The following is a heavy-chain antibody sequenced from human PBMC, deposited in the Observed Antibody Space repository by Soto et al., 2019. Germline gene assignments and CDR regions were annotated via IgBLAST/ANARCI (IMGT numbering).Heavy chain of an antibody. CDR2: INPSGGST. D-gene: IGHD1-1*01. CDR1: GYTFTSYY. J-gene: IGHJ3*01. V-gene: IGHV1-46*01. CDR3: ARPRARNRVAFDF. Sequence: QVQLVQSGAEVKKPGASVKVSCKASGYTFTSYYMHWVRQAPGQGLEWMGIINPSGGSTSYAQRSQGRDXXTXDXXTSAGYMELSRLRSEDTAVYYCARPRARNRVAFDFWGQGTMVTVSS.